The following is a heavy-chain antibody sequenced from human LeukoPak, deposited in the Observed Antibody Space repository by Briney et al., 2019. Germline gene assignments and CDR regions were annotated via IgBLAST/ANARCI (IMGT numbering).Heavy chain of an antibody. CDR1: GGSVNSHF. Sequence: SETLSLTCAVSGGSVNSHFCSWVRHSPGKELEWIGYYYYGGSTLYNPSLSSRVTISVDASKNHFSLRLNSVTGADTGVYYCAIMGSAYGNAFDVWGQGTMVTVSP. D-gene: IGHD3-3*01. J-gene: IGHJ3*01. CDR2: YYYGGST. V-gene: IGHV4-59*02. CDR3: AIMGSAYGNAFDV.